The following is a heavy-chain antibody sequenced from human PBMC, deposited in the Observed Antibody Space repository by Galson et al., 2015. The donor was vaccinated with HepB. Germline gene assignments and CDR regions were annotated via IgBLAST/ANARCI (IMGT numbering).Heavy chain of an antibody. Sequence: SLRLSCAASGFTFSSYAMHWVRQAPGKGLEWVAVISYDGSNKYYADSVKGRFTISRDSSKNTLYLQMNSLRAEDTAVYYCARFVVVTANFDDYWGQGTLVTVSS. CDR3: ARFVVVTANFDDY. CDR1: GFTFSSYA. V-gene: IGHV3-30-3*01. CDR2: ISYDGSNK. J-gene: IGHJ4*02. D-gene: IGHD2-21*02.